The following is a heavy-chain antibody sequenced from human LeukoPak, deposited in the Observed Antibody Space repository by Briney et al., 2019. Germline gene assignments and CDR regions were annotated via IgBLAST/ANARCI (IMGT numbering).Heavy chain of an antibody. CDR2: ISYDGSNK. J-gene: IGHJ6*02. D-gene: IGHD3-3*01. V-gene: IGHV3-30-3*01. CDR3: ARDLNYDFWSGYFSRNYYYGMDV. CDR1: GFTFSSYA. Sequence: GGSLRLSCAASGFTFSSYAMHWVRQAPGKGLEWVAVISYDGSNKYYADSVKGRFTISRDNFKNTLYLQMNSLRAEDTAVYYCARDLNYDFWSGYFSRNYYYGMDVWGQGTTVTVSS.